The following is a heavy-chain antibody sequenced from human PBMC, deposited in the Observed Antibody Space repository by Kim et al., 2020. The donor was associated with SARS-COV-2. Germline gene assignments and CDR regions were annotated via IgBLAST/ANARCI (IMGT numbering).Heavy chain of an antibody. V-gene: IGHV7-4-1*02. CDR3: ARGDFDWLLPQNYYFDY. CDR2: INTNTGNP. Sequence: ASVKVSCKASGYTFTSYAMNWVRQAPGQGLEWMGWINTNTGNPTYAQGFTGRFVFSLDTSVSTAYLQISSLKAEDTGVYYCARGDFDWLLPQNYYFDYWGQGTLVTVSS. D-gene: IGHD3-9*01. J-gene: IGHJ4*02. CDR1: GYTFTSYA.